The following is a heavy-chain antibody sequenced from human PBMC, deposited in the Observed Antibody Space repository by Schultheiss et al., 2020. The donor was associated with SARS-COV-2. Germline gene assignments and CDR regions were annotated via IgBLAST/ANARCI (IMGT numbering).Heavy chain of an antibody. J-gene: IGHJ4*02. Sequence: ASVKVSCKASGYTFTGYYMHWVRQAPGQGLEWMGWINPNSGGTNYAQKFQGRVTMTRDTSISTAYMELSRLRSDDTAVYYCARVHPSDLVVVVIDYFDYWGQGTLVTVSS. D-gene: IGHD3-22*01. CDR3: ARVHPSDLVVVVIDYFDY. CDR2: INPNSGGT. CDR1: GYTFTGYY. V-gene: IGHV1-2*02.